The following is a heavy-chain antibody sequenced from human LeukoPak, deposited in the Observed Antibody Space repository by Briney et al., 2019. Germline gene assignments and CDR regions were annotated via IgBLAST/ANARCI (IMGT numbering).Heavy chain of an antibody. V-gene: IGHV3-21*01. D-gene: IGHD1-26*01. CDR3: ARDPYSGSYGDYYYYYMDV. CDR1: EFSFSTYS. CDR2: ISSSRSYI. Sequence: KTGGSLRLSCAASEFSFSTYSMNWVRQAPGKGLEWVSSISSSRSYIYYADSVKGRFTISRDNAKNSLYLQMNSLRDEDTAVYYCARDPYSGSYGDYYYYYMDVWGKGTTVTISS. J-gene: IGHJ6*03.